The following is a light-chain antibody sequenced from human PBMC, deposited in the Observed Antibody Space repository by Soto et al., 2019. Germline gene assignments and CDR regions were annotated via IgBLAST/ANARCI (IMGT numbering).Light chain of an antibody. CDR2: NAF. Sequence: VLSHSAGTLSLSPGERATLSCRASQSVSSSYLAWYQQKPGQAPRLLIYNAFNRATGIPDRFSGSGSGTDFTLTISRLEPEDFAVYYCQQYGSSPGTFGGGTKADIK. CDR3: QQYGSSPGT. V-gene: IGKV3-20*01. J-gene: IGKJ4*01. CDR1: QSVSSSY.